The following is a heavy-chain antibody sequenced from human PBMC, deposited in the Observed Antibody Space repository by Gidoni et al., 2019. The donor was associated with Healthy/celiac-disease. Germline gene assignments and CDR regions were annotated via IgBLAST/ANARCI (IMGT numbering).Heavy chain of an antibody. CDR1: CGSISSSSYY. Sequence: QLQLQESGPGLVKPSEPLSLTCTVSCGSISSSSYYWGWIRQPPGKGLEWIGSIYYSGSTYYNPSLKSRVTISVDTSKNQFSLKLSSVTAADTAVYYCATGGDDYYDSSGSFDYWGQGTLVTVSS. D-gene: IGHD3-22*01. CDR2: IYYSGST. V-gene: IGHV4-39*01. CDR3: ATGGDDYYDSSGSFDY. J-gene: IGHJ4*02.